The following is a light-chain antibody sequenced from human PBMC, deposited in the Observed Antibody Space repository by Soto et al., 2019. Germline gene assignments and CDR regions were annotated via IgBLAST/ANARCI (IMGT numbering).Light chain of an antibody. V-gene: IGLV4-60*02. CDR3: ETWDSNTHTV. CDR2: LEGSGSY. Sequence: QLVLTQSSSASASLGSSVKLTCTLSSGHSSYIIAWHQQQPGKAPRYLMKLEGSGSYNKGSGVPDRFSGSSSGADRYLTISILQFEDEADYYCETWDSNTHTVFGGGTTLTVL. CDR1: SGHSSYI. J-gene: IGLJ3*02.